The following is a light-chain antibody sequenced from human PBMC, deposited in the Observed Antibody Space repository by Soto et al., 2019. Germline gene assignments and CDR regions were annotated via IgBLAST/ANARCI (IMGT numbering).Light chain of an antibody. V-gene: IGLV2-23*02. CDR1: SSDVGSYNL. CDR2: EVS. J-gene: IGLJ1*01. CDR3: CSYAGRTTL. Sequence: QSLLTPPASLPGSPGQSITISCPGTSSDVGSYNLGSWYQQLPGNVPKLIIYEVSKRPSGVSNRFSGSESGNTASLTISGLQAEDEADYYCCSYAGRTTLFGTGTKVTVL.